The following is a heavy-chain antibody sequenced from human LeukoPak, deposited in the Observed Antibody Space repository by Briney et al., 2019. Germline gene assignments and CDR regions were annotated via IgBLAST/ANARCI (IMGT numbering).Heavy chain of an antibody. CDR2: ISYSGTT. Sequence: PSETLSLTCTVSGVSISSSSYYWGWIRQPPGKGLEWIGSISYSGTTYYNPSLKSRVTISVDTSKNHFSLKLSSVTAADTAVYYCARNRDGYNSFDYWGQGTLVTVSS. CDR3: ARNRDGYNSFDY. J-gene: IGHJ4*02. D-gene: IGHD5-24*01. CDR1: GVSISSSSYY. V-gene: IGHV4-39*02.